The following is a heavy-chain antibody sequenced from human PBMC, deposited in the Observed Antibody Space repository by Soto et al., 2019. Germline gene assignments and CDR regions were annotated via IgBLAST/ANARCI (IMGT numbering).Heavy chain of an antibody. CDR1: GFTFSSYA. D-gene: IGHD2-2*01. CDR3: ARGGCSSTSCYHWFDP. J-gene: IGHJ5*02. Sequence: GSLRLSCAASGFTFSSYAMHWVRQAPGKGLDWVAVISYHGSNEYYADSVKGRFTISRDNSRNTLYLQMNSLRAEDTAVYYCARGGCSSTSCYHWFDPWGQGTLVTVSS. V-gene: IGHV3-30-3*01. CDR2: ISYHGSNE.